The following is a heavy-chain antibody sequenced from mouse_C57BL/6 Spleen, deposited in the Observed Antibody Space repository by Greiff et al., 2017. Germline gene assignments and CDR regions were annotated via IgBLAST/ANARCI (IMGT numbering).Heavy chain of an antibody. D-gene: IGHD3-3*01. Sequence: EVKLVESEGGLVQPVSSMKLSCTASGFTFSDYYMAWVRQVPEKGLEWVAIISYDGSSTYYLDSLKSRFTISRDKAKNILYLQMSSLKSEDSATYYCARDGIREGPFDYWGQGTRVTVSS. CDR1: GFTFSDYY. J-gene: IGHJ3*01. CDR2: ISYDGSST. CDR3: ARDGIREGPFDY. V-gene: IGHV5-16*01.